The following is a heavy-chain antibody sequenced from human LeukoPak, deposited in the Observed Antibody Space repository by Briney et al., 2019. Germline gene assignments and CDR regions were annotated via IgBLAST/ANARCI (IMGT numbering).Heavy chain of an antibody. CDR1: GGSISSYY. Sequence: PSETLSLTCTVSGGSISSYYWSWIRQPPGKGLEWIGYIYHSGSIYYNPSLKSRVTISVDRSKNQFSLKLSSVTAADTAVYYCARDLGMGADWYFDLWGRGTLVTVSS. J-gene: IGHJ2*01. CDR2: IYHSGSI. V-gene: IGHV4-59*12. CDR3: ARDLGMGADWYFDL. D-gene: IGHD1-26*01.